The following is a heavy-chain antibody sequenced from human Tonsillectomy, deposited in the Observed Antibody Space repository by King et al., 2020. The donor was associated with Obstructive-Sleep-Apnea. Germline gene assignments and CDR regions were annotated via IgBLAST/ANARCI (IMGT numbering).Heavy chain of an antibody. CDR2: IYYGGST. D-gene: IGHD3-22*01. Sequence: MQLQESGPGLVKPSETLSLTCTVSGGSMSSSSFYWGWIRQPPGKGLEWIGSIYYGGSTHCNPSLKSRVTLSVDTSKTQFSLKLSSVTAADTAVYYCARAYYDSSPDYWGQGTLVTVSS. CDR3: ARAYYDSSPDY. V-gene: IGHV4-39*07. J-gene: IGHJ4*02. CDR1: GGSMSSSSFY.